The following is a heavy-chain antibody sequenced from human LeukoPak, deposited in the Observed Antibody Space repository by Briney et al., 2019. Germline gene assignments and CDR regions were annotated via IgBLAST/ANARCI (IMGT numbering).Heavy chain of an antibody. CDR3: ARGRYYGSAIYPNHFDY. J-gene: IGHJ4*02. D-gene: IGHD3-10*01. CDR2: IFYSGTT. V-gene: IGHV4-59*01. Sequence: PSETLSLTCTVSGDSISRYYWSWIRQPPGKGLEWIGYIFYSGTTNYNPSLMSRVTISVDTSKNQFSLMLYSVTAADTAVYYCARGRYYGSAIYPNHFDYWGQGTLVTVSS. CDR1: GDSISRYY.